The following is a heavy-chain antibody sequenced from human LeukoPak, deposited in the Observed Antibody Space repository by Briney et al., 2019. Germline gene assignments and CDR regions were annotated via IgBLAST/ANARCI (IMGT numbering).Heavy chain of an antibody. CDR3: AREGYGDYIDY. D-gene: IGHD4-17*01. V-gene: IGHV3-23*01. J-gene: IGHJ4*02. CDR2: IGRGGGDI. CDR1: GFTFSDYA. Sequence: GGSLRLSCAASGFTFSDYAMTWVRQAPGKGLEWVSVIGRGGGDIQYADSVQGRFTISRDNSKNTLYLQMNSLRAEDTAVYYCAREGYGDYIDYWGQGTLVTVSS.